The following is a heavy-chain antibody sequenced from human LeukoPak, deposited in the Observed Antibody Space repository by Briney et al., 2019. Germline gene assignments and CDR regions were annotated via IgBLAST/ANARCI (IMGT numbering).Heavy chain of an antibody. J-gene: IGHJ6*02. CDR2: INHSGST. V-gene: IGHV4-34*01. Sequence: SETLSLTCAVYGGSFSGYYWSWIRQPPGKGLEWIGEINHSGSTNYNPSLKSRVTISVDTSKNQFSLKLSSVTAADTAVYYCGAAAGPPHSYYYYYGMDVWGQGTTVTVSS. D-gene: IGHD6-13*01. CDR3: GAAAGPPHSYYYYYGMDV. CDR1: GGSFSGYY.